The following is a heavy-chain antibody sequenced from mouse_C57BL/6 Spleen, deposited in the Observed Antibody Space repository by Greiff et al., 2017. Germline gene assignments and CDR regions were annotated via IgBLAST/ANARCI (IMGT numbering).Heavy chain of an antibody. J-gene: IGHJ4*01. Sequence: QVQLQQPGAELVMPGASVKLSCKASGYTFTSYWMHWVKQRPGQGLEWIGEIDPSDSYTNYNQKFKGKSTLTVDKSSSTAYMQLSSLTSEDSAVYYCARSGSSYDGYAMDYWGQGTSVTVSS. CDR2: IDPSDSYT. CDR1: GYTFTSYW. D-gene: IGHD1-1*01. CDR3: ARSGSSYDGYAMDY. V-gene: IGHV1-69*01.